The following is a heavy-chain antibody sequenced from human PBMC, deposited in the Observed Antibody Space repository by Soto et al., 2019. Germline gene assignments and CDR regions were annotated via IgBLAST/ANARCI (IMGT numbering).Heavy chain of an antibody. J-gene: IGHJ3*02. CDR1: GYTFTGYY. CDR2: INPNSGGT. Sequence: ASVKVSCKASGYTFTGYYMHCVRQAPGQGLEWMGWINPNSGGTNYAQKFQGWVTMTRDTSISTAYMELSRLRSDDTAVYYCARVGPNDVDAFDIWGQGTMVTV. V-gene: IGHV1-2*04. CDR3: ARVGPNDVDAFDI. D-gene: IGHD1-1*01.